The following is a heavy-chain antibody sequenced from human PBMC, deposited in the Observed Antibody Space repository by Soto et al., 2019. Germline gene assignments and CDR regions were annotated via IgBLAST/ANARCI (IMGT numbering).Heavy chain of an antibody. CDR2: IIPIFGTA. J-gene: IGHJ4*02. V-gene: IGHV1-69*01. Sequence: QVQLVQSGAEVKKPGSSVKVSCKASGGTFSSYVISWVRQAPGQGLEWMGGIIPIFGTANYAQKFQGRVTITADESTSTAYMELSSLRSEDTAVYYCARGSRGRFLEWLAFDYWGQGTLVTVSS. CDR3: ARGSRGRFLEWLAFDY. CDR1: GGTFSSYV. D-gene: IGHD3-3*01.